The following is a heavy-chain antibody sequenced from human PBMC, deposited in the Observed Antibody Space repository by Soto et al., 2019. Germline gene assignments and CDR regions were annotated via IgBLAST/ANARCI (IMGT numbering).Heavy chain of an antibody. CDR3: AREPRRYCSGCSCYSRPYGMDV. CDR1: GYTFTGYY. Sequence: ASVKVSCKASGYTFTGYYMHWVRQAPGQGLEWMGWINPNSGGTNYAQKFQGWVTMTRDTSISTAYMELSRLRSDDTAVYYCAREPRRYCSGCSCYSRPYGMDVWGQGTTVTVSS. D-gene: IGHD2-15*01. CDR2: INPNSGGT. J-gene: IGHJ6*02. V-gene: IGHV1-2*04.